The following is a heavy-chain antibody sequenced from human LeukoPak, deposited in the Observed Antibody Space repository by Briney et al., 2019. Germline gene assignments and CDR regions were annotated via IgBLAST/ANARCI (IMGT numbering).Heavy chain of an antibody. CDR3: ARQSSGYYYMDAFDI. D-gene: IGHD3-22*01. V-gene: IGHV4-59*08. CDR2: IYYSGST. Sequence: SETLSLTCTVSGGSISSYYWSWVRQPPGKGLEWIGYIYYSGSTNYNPSLKSRVTISVDTSKNQFSLKLSSVTAADTAVYYCARQSSGYYYMDAFDIWGQGTMVTVSS. CDR1: GGSISSYY. J-gene: IGHJ3*02.